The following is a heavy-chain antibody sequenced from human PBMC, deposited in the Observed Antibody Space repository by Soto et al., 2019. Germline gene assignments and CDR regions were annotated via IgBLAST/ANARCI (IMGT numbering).Heavy chain of an antibody. V-gene: IGHV4-4*02. Sequence: QVLLQESGPGLVQPSGTLSLSCVVSGVSIGSNYYWGWVLQPPGKGLEWLGDMSHIGSVNYNPSLKSRVTISMDKSQNQFSRKVNSVSDEDTAVYYCARSLGWYAIDYWGQGTLVIVSS. CDR2: MSHIGSV. CDR3: ARSLGWYAIDY. CDR1: GVSIGSNYY. J-gene: IGHJ4*02. D-gene: IGHD6-19*01.